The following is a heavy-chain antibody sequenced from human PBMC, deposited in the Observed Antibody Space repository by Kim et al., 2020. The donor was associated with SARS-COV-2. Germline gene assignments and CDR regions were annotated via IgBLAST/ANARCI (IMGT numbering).Heavy chain of an antibody. D-gene: IGHD3-16*02. V-gene: IGHV4-39*01. J-gene: IGHJ4*02. CDR2: IYYSGST. Sequence: SETLSLTCTVSGGSISSSSYYWGWIRQPPGKGLEWIGSIYYSGSTYYNPSLKSRVTISVDTSKNQFSLKLSSVTAADTAVYYCARLADDYIWGSYRYTTFDYWGQGTLVTVSS. CDR1: GGSISSSSYY. CDR3: ARLADDYIWGSYRYTTFDY.